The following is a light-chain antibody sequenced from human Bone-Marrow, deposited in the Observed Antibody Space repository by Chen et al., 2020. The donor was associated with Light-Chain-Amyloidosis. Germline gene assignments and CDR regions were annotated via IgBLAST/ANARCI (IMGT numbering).Light chain of an antibody. J-gene: IGLJ3*02. Sequence: SYVLTQPSSVSVAPGQTATIACGGNNIGSTSVHWYQQTPGQAPLLVVYDDSDRPSGIPERLSGADSGNTATLRVCRVEAGDEADDYCQVWDRSSDRPVFGGGATLTVL. CDR3: QVWDRSSDRPV. CDR2: DDS. CDR1: NIGSTS. V-gene: IGLV3-21*02.